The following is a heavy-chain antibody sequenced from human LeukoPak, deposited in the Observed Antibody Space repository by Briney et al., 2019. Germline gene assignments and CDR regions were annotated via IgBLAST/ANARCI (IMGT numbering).Heavy chain of an antibody. CDR3: ARVGHGSSWFDS. J-gene: IGHJ5*01. Sequence: GSLRLSCAASGFNFSSYWMHWVRQAPGKGLVWVSRVNPDATRTTYTDSVKGRFTISRDNSKNMLYLEMTSLQIEDTSLYFCARVGHGSSWFDSWGQGTLITVSS. D-gene: IGHD6-13*01. V-gene: IGHV3-74*01. CDR1: GFNFSSYW. CDR2: VNPDATRT.